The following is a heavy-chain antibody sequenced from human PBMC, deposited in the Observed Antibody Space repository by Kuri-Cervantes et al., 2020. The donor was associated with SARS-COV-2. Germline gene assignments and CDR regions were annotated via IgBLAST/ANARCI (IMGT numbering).Heavy chain of an antibody. V-gene: IGHV1-8*01. J-gene: IGHJ5*02. CDR1: GYTFTSYD. Sequence: ASLKVSCKASGYTFTSYDINWVRQATGQGLEWMGWMNPNSGNTGYAQKFQGRVTMTTDTSTSTAYMELRSLRSDDTAVYYCARECRYRYSNYGTNWFDPWGQGNLVNVSS. D-gene: IGHD4-11*01. CDR2: MNPNSGNT. CDR3: ARECRYRYSNYGTNWFDP.